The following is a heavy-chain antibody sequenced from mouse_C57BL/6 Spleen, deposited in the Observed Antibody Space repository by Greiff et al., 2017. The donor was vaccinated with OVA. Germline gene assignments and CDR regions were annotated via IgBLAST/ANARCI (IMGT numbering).Heavy chain of an antibody. CDR1: GFTFSDYG. Sequence: EVKLMESGGGLVKPGGSLKLSCAASGFTFSDYGMHWVRQAPEKGLEWVAYISSGSSTIYYADTVKGRFTISRDKAKNTLFLQMTSLRSEDTVMYYCARFTPPVDYWGQGTSVTVAS. D-gene: IGHD1-1*01. J-gene: IGHJ4*01. V-gene: IGHV5-17*01. CDR3: ARFTPPVDY. CDR2: ISSGSSTI.